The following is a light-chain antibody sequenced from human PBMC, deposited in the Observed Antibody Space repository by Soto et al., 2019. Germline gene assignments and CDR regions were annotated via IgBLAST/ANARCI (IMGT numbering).Light chain of an antibody. J-gene: IGLJ1*01. CDR3: QSYDSSLSGVV. Sequence: QAVVTQPPSVSGAPGQRVTISCTGSSSNIGARYDVQWYQQVPGTAPKLLIYGKNNRPSGVPDRFSGSKSGTSASLAITGLQAEDEADYYCQSYDSSLSGVVFGTGTKLTVL. V-gene: IGLV1-40*01. CDR1: SSNIGARYD. CDR2: GKN.